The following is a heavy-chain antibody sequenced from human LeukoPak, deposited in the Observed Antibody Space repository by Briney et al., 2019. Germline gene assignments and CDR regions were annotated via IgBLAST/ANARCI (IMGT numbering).Heavy chain of an antibody. CDR3: ARFGVVGATFDY. CDR1: GGSISSYY. J-gene: IGHJ4*02. D-gene: IGHD1-26*01. V-gene: IGHV4-59*12. CDR2: IYYSGST. Sequence: SETLSLTCTVSGGSISSYYWSWIRQPPGKGLEWIGYIYYSGSTNYNPSLKSRVTISVDTSKNQFSLKLSSVTAADTAVYYCARFGVVGATFDYWGQGTLVTVSS.